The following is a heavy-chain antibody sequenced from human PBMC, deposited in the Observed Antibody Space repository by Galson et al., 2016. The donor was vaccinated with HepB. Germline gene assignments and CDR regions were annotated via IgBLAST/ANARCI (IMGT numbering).Heavy chain of an antibody. J-gene: IGHJ4*02. CDR1: GFTFSSYV. V-gene: IGHV3-7*01. CDR2: INADGSWR. D-gene: IGHD3-10*01. Sequence: SLRLSCAASGFTFSSYVMHWVRQTPEKGLEWVADINADGSWRAYMDSVKGRFTISRDNVNNLLYLQMSGLRVEDTALYFCARDPAFGALDYWGQGALVTVSS. CDR3: ARDPAFGALDY.